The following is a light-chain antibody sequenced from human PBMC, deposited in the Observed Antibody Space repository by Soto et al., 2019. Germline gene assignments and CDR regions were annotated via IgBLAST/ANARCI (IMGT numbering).Light chain of an antibody. CDR1: GGDIGTYKY. Sequence: QSALTQPPSASGSPGQSVTISCTGTGGDIGTYKYVSWYQQHPGQAPKLIIYEVSKRPSGVPGRFFGSKSGNTASLTVSGLQSEDEADYSCTSYAGSSNWVFGGGTQLTVL. CDR2: EVS. CDR3: TSYAGSSNWV. V-gene: IGLV2-8*01. J-gene: IGLJ3*02.